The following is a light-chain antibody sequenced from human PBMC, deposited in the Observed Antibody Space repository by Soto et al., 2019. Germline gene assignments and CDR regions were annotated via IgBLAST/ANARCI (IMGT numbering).Light chain of an antibody. CDR3: SSYAGDATSDVV. Sequence: QSALTQPASVSGSPGQSVTISCTGTSSDVGTYNLVSWYQQHSAKPPQLLIYEGSKRPSGVSNRFSGSKSGNTASLTISGVQAEDEADYYCSSYAGDATSDVVFGGGTKLTVL. J-gene: IGLJ2*01. CDR2: EGS. CDR1: SSDVGTYNL. V-gene: IGLV2-23*01.